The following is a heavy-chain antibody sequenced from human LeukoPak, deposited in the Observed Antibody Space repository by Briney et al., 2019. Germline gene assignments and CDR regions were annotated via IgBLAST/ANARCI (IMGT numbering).Heavy chain of an antibody. CDR3: ARSVWRYCSSTSCYYFDY. CDR1: GFTFSSYG. Sequence: PGGSLRLSCAASGFTFSSYGMHWVRQAPGKGLEWVAVIWYDGSNKYYADSVKGRFTISRDNSKNTLYLQMNSLRAEDTAVYYCARSVWRYCSSTSCYYFDYWGQGTLVTVFS. V-gene: IGHV3-33*01. J-gene: IGHJ4*02. D-gene: IGHD2-2*01. CDR2: IWYDGSNK.